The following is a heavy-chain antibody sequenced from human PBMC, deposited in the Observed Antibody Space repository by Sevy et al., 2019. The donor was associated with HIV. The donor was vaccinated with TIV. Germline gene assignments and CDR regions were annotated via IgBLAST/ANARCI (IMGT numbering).Heavy chain of an antibody. V-gene: IGHV3-23*01. Sequence: GSLRLSCAASGFTFSSYAMSWVRQAPGKGLEWVSAISGSGGSTYYADSVKGRFTISRDNSKNTLYLQMNSLRAEDTAVYYCAAAAIHYYYMDVWGKGTTVTVSS. J-gene: IGHJ6*03. CDR3: AAAAIHYYYMDV. CDR2: ISGSGGST. D-gene: IGHD2-2*01. CDR1: GFTFSSYA.